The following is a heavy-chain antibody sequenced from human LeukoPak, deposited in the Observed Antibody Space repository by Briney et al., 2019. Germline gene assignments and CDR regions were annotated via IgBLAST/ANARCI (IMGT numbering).Heavy chain of an antibody. Sequence: GGSLRLSCAASGFTFSSYTMRWVRQAPGKGLEWVAFIRYDGSNKYYADSVKGRFTISRDNSKNTLYLQMNSLRAEDTAVYYCAKDTRQLVIGALDYWGQGTLVTVSS. CDR2: IRYDGSNK. V-gene: IGHV3-30*02. J-gene: IGHJ4*02. CDR1: GFTFSSYT. CDR3: AKDTRQLVIGALDY. D-gene: IGHD6-6*01.